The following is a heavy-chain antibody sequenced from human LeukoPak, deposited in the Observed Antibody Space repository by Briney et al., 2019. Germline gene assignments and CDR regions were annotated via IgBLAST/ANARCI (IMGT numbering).Heavy chain of an antibody. Sequence: GGSLRLSCAASGFTFSSYAMNWVRQAPGKGLQWVSSINSGGDNTYYADSVKGRFTISRDNSKNTLFLQMNSLRAEDTAVYYCARDLAYGGNFPTGFDYWGQGTLVTVSS. V-gene: IGHV3-23*01. CDR3: ARDLAYGGNFPTGFDY. CDR1: GFTFSSYA. J-gene: IGHJ4*02. CDR2: INSGGDNT. D-gene: IGHD4-23*01.